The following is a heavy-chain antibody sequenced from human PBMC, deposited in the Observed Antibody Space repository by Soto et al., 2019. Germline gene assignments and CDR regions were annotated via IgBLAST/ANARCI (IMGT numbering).Heavy chain of an antibody. Sequence: SETLSLTCAVSGYSISSGYYWGWIRQPPGKGLEWIGSIYHIGSTYYNPSLKSRVTISVDTSKNQFSLKLSSVTAADTAVYYCARHPSSSSGWFDPWGHGTRVTLXS. D-gene: IGHD6-6*01. V-gene: IGHV4-38-2*01. J-gene: IGHJ5*02. CDR1: GYSISSGYY. CDR2: IYHIGST. CDR3: ARHPSSSSGWFDP.